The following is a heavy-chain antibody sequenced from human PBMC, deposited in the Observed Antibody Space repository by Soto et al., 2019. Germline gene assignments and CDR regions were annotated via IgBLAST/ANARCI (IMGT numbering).Heavy chain of an antibody. CDR3: ASYHGSESFYYNGIDY. CDR1: GXSVSSSRYY. CDR2: IYYSGST. Sequence: XTLSLPCTVSGXSVSSSRYYWGWIRQPPGKGLEWIGSIYYSGSTYYNPSLKSRVTISVDTSKNQFSLKLNSVNPAETAVYYCASYHGSESFYYNGIDYWGQGTLVTVSS. D-gene: IGHD3-10*01. J-gene: IGHJ4*02. V-gene: IGHV4-39*01.